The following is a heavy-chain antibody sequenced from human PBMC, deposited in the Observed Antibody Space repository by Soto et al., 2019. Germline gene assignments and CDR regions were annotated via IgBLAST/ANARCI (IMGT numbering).Heavy chain of an antibody. V-gene: IGHV6-1*01. Sequence: SQTLSLTCAISGDSVSSNSAAWNWIRQSPSRGLEWLGRTYYRFKWYNDYAVSVKSRITINADTSKNQFSLQMNSVTPEDRAAYYCVRERWLQSVPANFDYWGQGTLVTVS. CDR1: GDSVSSNSAA. D-gene: IGHD5-12*01. J-gene: IGHJ4*02. CDR2: TYYRFKWYN. CDR3: VRERWLQSVPANFDY.